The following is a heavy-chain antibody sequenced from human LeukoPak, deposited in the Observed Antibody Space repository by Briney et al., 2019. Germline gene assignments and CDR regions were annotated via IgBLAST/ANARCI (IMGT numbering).Heavy chain of an antibody. CDR2: IRSKAYSGST. V-gene: IGHV3-49*03. J-gene: IGHJ3*02. Sequence: GGSLRLSCTASGFTSADYAMTWFRQAPGKGLEWVGCIRSKAYSGSTEYAASVQGRFTISRDDSKSIANLQMDSLKIEDTAVYYCSRVPIRTVTWIVVLRGHDVFDMWGQGTMVTVSS. D-gene: IGHD3-22*01. CDR1: GFTSADYA. CDR3: SRVPIRTVTWIVVLRGHDVFDM.